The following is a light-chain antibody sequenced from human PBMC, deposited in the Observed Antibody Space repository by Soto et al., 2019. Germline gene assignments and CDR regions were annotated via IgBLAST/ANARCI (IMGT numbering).Light chain of an antibody. Sequence: EIVMTQSPATLSVSPGERATLSCRASESVSINLAWYQQKPGQAPRLLIYGASSRATGIPARFSGSGSGTEFTLIINSLPSEDFAVYYCQQYNNWWTFGQGTKV. J-gene: IGKJ1*01. CDR2: GAS. V-gene: IGKV3-15*01. CDR3: QQYNNWWT. CDR1: ESVSIN.